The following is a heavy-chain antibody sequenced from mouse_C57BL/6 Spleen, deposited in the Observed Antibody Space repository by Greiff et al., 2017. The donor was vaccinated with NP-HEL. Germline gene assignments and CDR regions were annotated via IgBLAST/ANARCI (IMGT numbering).Heavy chain of an antibody. D-gene: IGHD1-1*01. CDR2: IHPSDSDT. CDR3: AIEKDYYGSSSYWYFDV. Sequence: VQLQQPGAELVKPGASVKVSCKASGYTFTSYWMHWVKQRPGQGLEWIGRIHPSDSDTNYNQKFKGKATLTVDKSSSTAYMQLSSLTSEDSAVYYCAIEKDYYGSSSYWYFDVWGTGTTVTVSS. V-gene: IGHV1-74*01. CDR1: GYTFTSYW. J-gene: IGHJ1*03.